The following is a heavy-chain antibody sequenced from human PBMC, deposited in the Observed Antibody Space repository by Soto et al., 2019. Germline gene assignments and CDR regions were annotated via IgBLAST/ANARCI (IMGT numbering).Heavy chain of an antibody. D-gene: IGHD5-12*01. V-gene: IGHV3-33*01. J-gene: IGHJ6*02. CDR2: IWYDGSNK. Sequence: QVQLVESGGGVVQPGRSLRLSCAASGFTFSSYGMHWVRQAPGKGLEWVAVIWYDGSNKYYADSVKGRFTISRDNSKNTLYLQTNSLRAEDTAVYYCAREAIVATTDYYYGMDVWGQGTTVTVSS. CDR3: AREAIVATTDYYYGMDV. CDR1: GFTFSSYG.